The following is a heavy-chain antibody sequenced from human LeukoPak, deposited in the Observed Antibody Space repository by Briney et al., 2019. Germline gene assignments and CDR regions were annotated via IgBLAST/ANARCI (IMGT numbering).Heavy chain of an antibody. CDR1: GFTFSSYW. J-gene: IGHJ4*02. CDR2: IKQDGSEK. CDR3: AKEGEERWLHLTFDY. Sequence: QSGGSLRLSCAASGFTFSSYWMTWVRQAPGKGLEWVANIKQDGSEKYYVDSVKGRFTISRDNSKNTLYLQMNSLRAEDTAVYYCAKEGEERWLHLTFDYWGQGTLVTVSS. D-gene: IGHD5-24*01. V-gene: IGHV3-7*03.